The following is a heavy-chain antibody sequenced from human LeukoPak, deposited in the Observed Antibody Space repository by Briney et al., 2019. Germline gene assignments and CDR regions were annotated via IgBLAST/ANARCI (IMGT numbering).Heavy chain of an antibody. Sequence: PSETLFLTCTVSGGSISSGGYYWSWIRQPPGKGLEWIGYIYHSGSTYYNPSLKSRVTISVDRSKNQFSLKLSSVTAADTAVYYCARSPFLVLAFDPWGQGTLVTVSS. J-gene: IGHJ5*02. D-gene: IGHD3-3*01. CDR2: IYHSGST. CDR3: ARSPFLVLAFDP. CDR1: GGSISSGGYY. V-gene: IGHV4-30-2*01.